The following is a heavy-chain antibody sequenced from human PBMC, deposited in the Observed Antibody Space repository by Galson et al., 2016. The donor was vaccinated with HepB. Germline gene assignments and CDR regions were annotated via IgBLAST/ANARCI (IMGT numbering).Heavy chain of an antibody. Sequence: SLRLSCAASGFTFSSYAMSWVRQAPGKGLEWVSAISGSGGSTYYADSVKGRFTISRDNSKNTLYLQMNSLRAEDTAVYYCAKGTRYSGPHYGYFDYWGQGTLVTVSS. V-gene: IGHV3-23*01. D-gene: IGHD5-12*01. CDR2: ISGSGGST. CDR1: GFTFSSYA. CDR3: AKGTRYSGPHYGYFDY. J-gene: IGHJ4*02.